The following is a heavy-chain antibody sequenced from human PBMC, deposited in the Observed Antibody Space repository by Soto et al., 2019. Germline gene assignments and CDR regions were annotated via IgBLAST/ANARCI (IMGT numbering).Heavy chain of an antibody. V-gene: IGHV3-30*18. J-gene: IGHJ2*01. CDR3: AKEKGGPYSSSWLLPARGYFDL. D-gene: IGHD6-13*01. CDR1: GFTFSSYG. Sequence: QVQLVESGGGVVQPGRSLRLSCAASGFTFSSYGMHWVRQAPGKGLEWVAVISYDGSNKYYADSVKGRFTISRDNSKNTLYLKMNSLRAEDTAVYYCAKEKGGPYSSSWLLPARGYFDLWGRGTLVTVSS. CDR2: ISYDGSNK.